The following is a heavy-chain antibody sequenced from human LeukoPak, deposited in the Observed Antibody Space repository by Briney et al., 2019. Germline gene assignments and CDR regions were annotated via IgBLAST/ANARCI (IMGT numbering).Heavy chain of an antibody. Sequence: GGSLRLSCAASGFTVSSNYMSWVRQAPGKGLEWVSVIYSGGSTYYADSVKGRFTISRDNSKNTLYLQMNSLRAEDTAVYYCASRVVYGSGSYWKPVDYWGQGTLVTVSS. CDR2: IYSGGST. D-gene: IGHD3-10*01. CDR1: GFTVSSNY. J-gene: IGHJ4*02. V-gene: IGHV3-53*01. CDR3: ASRVVYGSGSYWKPVDY.